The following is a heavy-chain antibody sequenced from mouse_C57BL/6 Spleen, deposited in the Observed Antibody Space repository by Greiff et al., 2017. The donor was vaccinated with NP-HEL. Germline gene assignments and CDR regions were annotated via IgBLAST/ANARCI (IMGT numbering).Heavy chain of an antibody. J-gene: IGHJ3*01. CDR1: GFTFSDYG. D-gene: IGHD4-1*01. CDR3: ARPDWDVWFAY. CDR2: ISSGSSTI. Sequence: EVHLVESGGGLVKPGGSLKLSCAASGFTFSDYGMHWVRQAPEKGLEWVAYISSGSSTIYYADTVKGRFTISRDNAKNTLFLQMTSLRSEDTAMYYCARPDWDVWFAYWGQGTLVTVSA. V-gene: IGHV5-17*01.